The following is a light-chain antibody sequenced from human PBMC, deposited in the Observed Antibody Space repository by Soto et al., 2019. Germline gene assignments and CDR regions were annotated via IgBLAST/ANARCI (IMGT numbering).Light chain of an antibody. CDR3: SSYTTRSTLV. CDR2: EVS. CDR1: NSDVGGYKY. J-gene: IGLJ2*01. Sequence: QPVLTQPASVSGSPGQSITISCTGTNSDVGGYKYVSWYQQHPGKAPKLIIYEVSNRPSGISNRFSGSKSGSTASLTISGLQAEDEGDYYCSSYTTRSTLVFGGGTKLTVL. V-gene: IGLV2-14*01.